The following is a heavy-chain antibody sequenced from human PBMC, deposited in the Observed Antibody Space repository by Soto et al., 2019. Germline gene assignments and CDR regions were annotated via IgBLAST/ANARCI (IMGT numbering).Heavy chain of an antibody. Sequence: PSETLSLTCNVSCGSVRRGETYWSWIRQSPGNGLEWIGYIHYSESTYYNPSLRIRVTISLDMSKNQFSLQLSSVTAADTAVYFCGRGDSSGYDHYWFDSWGQGSMVTVAS. CDR3: GRGDSSGYDHYWFDS. CDR1: CGSVRRGETY. D-gene: IGHD3-22*01. J-gene: IGHJ5*01. V-gene: IGHV4-30-4*01. CDR2: IHYSEST.